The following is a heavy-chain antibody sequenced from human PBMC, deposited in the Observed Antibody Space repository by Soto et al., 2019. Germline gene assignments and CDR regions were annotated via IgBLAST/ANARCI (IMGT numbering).Heavy chain of an antibody. Sequence: GSLRLSCAASGFTFSSYGMHWVRQAPGKGLEWVAVIWYDGSNKYYADSVKGRFTISRDNSKNTLYLQMNSLRAEDTAVYYCARDRYCSSTSCRTGTSYYYYYGMDVWGQGTTVTVSS. CDR2: IWYDGSNK. J-gene: IGHJ6*02. CDR1: GFTFSSYG. V-gene: IGHV3-33*01. CDR3: ARDRYCSSTSCRTGTSYYYYYGMDV. D-gene: IGHD2-2*01.